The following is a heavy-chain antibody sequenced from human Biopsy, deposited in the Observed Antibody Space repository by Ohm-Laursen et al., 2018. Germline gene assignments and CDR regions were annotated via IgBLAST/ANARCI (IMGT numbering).Heavy chain of an antibody. CDR2: IYYSVMT. Sequence: GTLSLTCAVSGDSVTKYYWSWIRQPPGKGLEWIGHIYYSVMTNYNPSLQSRVSISVDTSRNQVSLTLSSVTAAGTAVYYCARVEAGTYDALDIWGQGTLVAVSA. J-gene: IGHJ3*02. CDR1: GDSVTKYY. D-gene: IGHD1-26*01. V-gene: IGHV4-59*02. CDR3: ARVEAGTYDALDI.